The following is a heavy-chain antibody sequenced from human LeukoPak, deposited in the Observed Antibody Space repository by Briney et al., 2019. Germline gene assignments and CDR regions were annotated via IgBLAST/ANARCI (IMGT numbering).Heavy chain of an antibody. CDR3: ARRRYYYGSGSYSPRFNWFDP. CDR1: GGSFSGYY. Sequence: SETLSLTCAVYGGSFSGYYWSWIRQPPGKGLEWIGEINHSGSTNYNPSLKSRVTISVDTSKNQFSLKLSSVTAADTAVYYCARRRYYYGSGSYSPRFNWFDPWGREPWSPSX. CDR2: INHSGST. D-gene: IGHD3-10*01. J-gene: IGHJ5*02. V-gene: IGHV4-34*01.